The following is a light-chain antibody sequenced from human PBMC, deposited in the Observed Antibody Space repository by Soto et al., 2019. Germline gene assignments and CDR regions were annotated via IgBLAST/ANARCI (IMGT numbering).Light chain of an antibody. CDR1: QSVSSY. J-gene: IGKJ2*01. Sequence: EIVLTQSPATLSLSPGERATLSCRASQSVSSYVAWYQQKPGQAPRLLIYDASNRATGIPARFSGSGSGTDFTLTISSLEPEDFAVYYCQQRSNWPPLNTFGQGTKLEIK. V-gene: IGKV3-11*01. CDR2: DAS. CDR3: QQRSNWPPLNT.